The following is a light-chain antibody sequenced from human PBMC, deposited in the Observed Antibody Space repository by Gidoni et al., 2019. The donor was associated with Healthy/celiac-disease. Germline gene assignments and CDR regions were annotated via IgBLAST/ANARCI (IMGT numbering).Light chain of an antibody. CDR1: QSVSSCY. V-gene: IGKV3-20*01. J-gene: IGKJ1*01. Sequence: ELVLTQSPGTLSLSPGERATLSCRASQSVSSCYLAWYQQKPGQAPRLLICGASSRATGIPDRFSGSGSGTDFTLTISRLEPEYFAVYYCQQYGSSPWTFGQGTKVEIK. CDR2: GAS. CDR3: QQYGSSPWT.